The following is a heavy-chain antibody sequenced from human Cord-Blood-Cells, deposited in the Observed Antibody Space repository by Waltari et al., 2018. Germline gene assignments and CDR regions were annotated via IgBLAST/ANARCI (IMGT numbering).Heavy chain of an antibody. J-gene: IGHJ5*02. CDR1: GSTLTVNH. V-gene: IGHV1-2*07. CDR2: INPNSGGT. Sequence: HVQLVQSGAKEKKSAASLKVSSKSSGSTLTVNHMHCVRQAPGQRLECMGSINPNSGGTNYAHKFQGRVTMTRDTSISTAYMALSMLKSDGTAVYFWARDVRVDTALVGIYWFDHWGQGALVTVST. D-gene: IGHD5-18*01. CDR3: ARDVRVDTALVGIYWFDH.